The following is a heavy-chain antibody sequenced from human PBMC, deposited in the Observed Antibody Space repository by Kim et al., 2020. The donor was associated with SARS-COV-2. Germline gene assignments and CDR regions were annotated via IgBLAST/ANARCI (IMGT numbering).Heavy chain of an antibody. Sequence: GGSLRLSCAASGFTFSSYAMHWVRQAPGKGLEWMAVISYDGSNKYYADSVKGRFTISRDNSKNTLYLQMNSLRAEDTAVYYCARVDSSSWYAYDAFDIWGQGTMVTVSS. J-gene: IGHJ3*02. CDR2: ISYDGSNK. V-gene: IGHV3-30*04. D-gene: IGHD6-13*01. CDR1: GFTFSSYA. CDR3: ARVDSSSWYAYDAFDI.